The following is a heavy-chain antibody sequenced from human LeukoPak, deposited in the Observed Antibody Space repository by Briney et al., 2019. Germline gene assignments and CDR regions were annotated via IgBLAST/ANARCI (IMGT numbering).Heavy chain of an antibody. CDR1: GFTFSNYW. CDR2: INQDGSEE. CDR3: VRDGGVSGYDLLDY. D-gene: IGHD5-12*01. V-gene: IGHV3-7*01. J-gene: IGHJ4*02. Sequence: GGSLRLSCAASGFTFSNYWMTWVRQAPGKGLEWVAHINQDGSEEHYMDSVKARFTISRDNAKNSLSLQMNSLRAEDTAVYYCVRDGGVSGYDLLDYWGQGTLVTVS.